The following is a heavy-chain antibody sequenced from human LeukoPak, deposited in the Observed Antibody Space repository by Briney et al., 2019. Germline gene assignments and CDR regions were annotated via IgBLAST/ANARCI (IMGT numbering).Heavy chain of an antibody. Sequence: SETLSLTCTVSGYSISSGYYWGWIRQPPGKGPEWIGSIYHSGSTYYNPSLKSRVTISVDTSKNQFSLKLSSVTAADTAVYYCARDAQNYYDSSGYYYFDYWGQGTLVTVSS. D-gene: IGHD3-22*01. V-gene: IGHV4-38-2*02. CDR2: IYHSGST. CDR3: ARDAQNYYDSSGYYYFDY. J-gene: IGHJ4*02. CDR1: GYSISSGYY.